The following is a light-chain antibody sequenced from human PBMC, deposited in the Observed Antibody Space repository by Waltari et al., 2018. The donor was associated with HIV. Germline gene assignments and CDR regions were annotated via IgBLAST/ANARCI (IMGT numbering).Light chain of an antibody. J-gene: IGKJ1*01. Sequence: EIVLTQSPGTLYLSPGERATLSCRASQSVTSTYFAWYKQKPGQAPRLLIYGASSRATGIPDRFSGTVSGTDFTLTISRLEPEDFALYYCQQYGSLQWTFGQGTKVEIK. CDR2: GAS. CDR1: QSVTSTY. CDR3: QQYGSLQWT. V-gene: IGKV3-20*01.